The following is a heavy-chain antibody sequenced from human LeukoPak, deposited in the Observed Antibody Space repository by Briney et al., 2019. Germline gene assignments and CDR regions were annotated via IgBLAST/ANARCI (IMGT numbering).Heavy chain of an antibody. D-gene: IGHD4-17*01. Sequence: SVKVSCKASGGTFSSYAISWVRQAPGQGLEWMGRIIPILGIASYAQKFQGRVTMTRDTSTSTVYMELSSLRSEDTAVYYCANGDYGDYWGQGTLVTVSS. CDR1: GGTFSSYA. V-gene: IGHV1-69*04. CDR2: IIPILGIA. CDR3: ANGDYGDY. J-gene: IGHJ4*02.